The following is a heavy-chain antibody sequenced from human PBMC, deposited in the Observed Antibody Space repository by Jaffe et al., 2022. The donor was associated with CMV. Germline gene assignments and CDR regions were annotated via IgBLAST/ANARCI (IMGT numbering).Heavy chain of an antibody. D-gene: IGHD2-15*01. V-gene: IGHV3-64D*06. CDR2: ISSNGGST. CDR1: GFTFSSYA. Sequence: EVQLVESGGGLVQPGGSLRLSCSASGFTFSSYAMHWVRQAPGKGLEYVSAISSNGGSTYYADSVKGRFTISRDNSKNTLYLQMSSLRAEDTAVYYCVKDDPRYCSGGSCYSPFDYWGQGTLVTVSS. J-gene: IGHJ4*02. CDR3: VKDDPRYCSGGSCYSPFDY.